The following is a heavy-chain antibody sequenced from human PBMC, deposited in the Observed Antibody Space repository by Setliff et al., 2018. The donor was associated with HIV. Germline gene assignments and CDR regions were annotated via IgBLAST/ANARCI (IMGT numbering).Heavy chain of an antibody. CDR2: INPGDSDI. CDR3: ASSITVAGGRSFYYYAMDV. J-gene: IGHJ6*02. D-gene: IGHD1-20*01. CDR1: GYSFTSYW. Sequence: GESLKISCKASGYSFTSYWIGWVRQMPGKGLEWMGIINPGDSDIRYSPSFRGQVTVSVDKSINTAYLQWSSLKASDTAMYYCASSITVAGGRSFYYYAMDVWGQGTLVTVSS. V-gene: IGHV5-51*01.